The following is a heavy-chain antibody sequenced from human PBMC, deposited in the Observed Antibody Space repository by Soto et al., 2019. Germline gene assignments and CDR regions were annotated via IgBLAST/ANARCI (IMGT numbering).Heavy chain of an antibody. CDR1: GFTFSSYG. CDR2: IWYDGSNK. CDR3: ARVLGIAANWFDH. V-gene: IGHV3-33*01. J-gene: IGHJ5*02. Sequence: QVQLVESGGGVVQPGRSLRLSCAASGFTFSSYGMHWVRQAPGKGLEWVAVIWYDGSNKYYADSVKGRFTISRDNSKNTLYLQMNSLRAEDTAVYYCARVLGIAANWFDHWGQGTLVTVS. D-gene: IGHD6-13*01.